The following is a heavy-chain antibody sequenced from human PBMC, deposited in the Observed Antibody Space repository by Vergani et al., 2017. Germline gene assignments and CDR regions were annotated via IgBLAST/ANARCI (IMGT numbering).Heavy chain of an antibody. V-gene: IGHV1-8*01. CDR1: GYTFTSYD. D-gene: IGHD3-3*01. J-gene: IGHJ6*03. Sequence: QVQLVQSGAEVKKPGASVKVSCKASGYTFTSYDINWVRQATGQGLEWMGWMNPNSGNTGYAQKFQGRVTMTRNTSISTAYMELSSLRSEDTAVYYCAGDLVREYYDFWSGYYSPGAYYMDVWGKGTTVTVSS. CDR2: MNPNSGNT. CDR3: AGDLVREYYDFWSGYYSPGAYYMDV.